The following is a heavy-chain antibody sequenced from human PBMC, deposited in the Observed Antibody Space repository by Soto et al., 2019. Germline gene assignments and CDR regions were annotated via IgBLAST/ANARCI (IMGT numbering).Heavy chain of an antibody. CDR3: ARARGYSYGYKDY. CDR1: GDTFRSYA. V-gene: IGHV1-69*13. CDR2: IIPIFGTA. D-gene: IGHD5-18*01. J-gene: IGHJ4*02. Sequence: SVKVSCKASGDTFRSYAISWVRQAPGQGLEWMGGIIPIFGTANYAQKFQGRVTITADESTSTAYMELSSLRSEDTAVYYCARARGYSYGYKDYWGQGTLVTVSS.